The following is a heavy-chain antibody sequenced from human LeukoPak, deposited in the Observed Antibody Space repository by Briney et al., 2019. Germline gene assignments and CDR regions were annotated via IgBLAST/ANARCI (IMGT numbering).Heavy chain of an antibody. V-gene: IGHV1-2*06. J-gene: IGHJ4*02. Sequence: ASVKVSCKASGYTFTGYYMHWVRQAPGQGLEWMGRINPNSGGTNYAQKLQGRVTMTTDTSTTTVYMEVRSLRSDDTAVYYCVRDLDTTMAARYLFESWGQGTLVTVSS. CDR2: INPNSGGT. D-gene: IGHD5-18*01. CDR1: GYTFTGYY. CDR3: VRDLDTTMAARYLFES.